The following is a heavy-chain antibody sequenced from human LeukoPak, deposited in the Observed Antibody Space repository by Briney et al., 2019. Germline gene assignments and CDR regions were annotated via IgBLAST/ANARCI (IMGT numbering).Heavy chain of an antibody. Sequence: GGSLRLSCTASGFTFSNYAMRWVRQAPGKGLEWVSGISPSGGNTYYADSVKGRFTISRDNSKNTLYLQMNSLRAEDTAVYYCAKDPFDYGDYDLNWFDPWGQGTLVTVSS. V-gene: IGHV3-23*01. J-gene: IGHJ5*02. CDR1: GFTFSNYA. D-gene: IGHD4-17*01. CDR2: ISPSGGNT. CDR3: AKDPFDYGDYDLNWFDP.